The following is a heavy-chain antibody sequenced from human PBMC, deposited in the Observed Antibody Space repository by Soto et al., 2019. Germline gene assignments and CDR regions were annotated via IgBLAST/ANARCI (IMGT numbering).Heavy chain of an antibody. D-gene: IGHD5-12*01. CDR3: ANRGRYNGNWLRLTLFYFDY. CDR1: GFTFSSYA. CDR2: ISGSGGST. V-gene: IGHV3-23*01. Sequence: GGSLRLSCAASGFTFSSYAMSWVRQAPGKGLEWVSAISGSGGSTYYADSVKGRFTISRDNSKNTLYLQMNSLRAEDTAVYYCANRGRYNGNWLRLTLFYFDYWGQGTLVTVSS. J-gene: IGHJ4*02.